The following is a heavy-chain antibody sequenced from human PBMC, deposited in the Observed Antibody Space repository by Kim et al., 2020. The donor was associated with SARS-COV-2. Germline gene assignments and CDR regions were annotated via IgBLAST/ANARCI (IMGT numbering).Heavy chain of an antibody. V-gene: IGHV3-33*01. D-gene: IGHD3-22*01. CDR2: IWYDGSNK. Sequence: GGSLRLSCAASGFTFSSYGMHWVRQAPGKGLEWVAVIWYDGSNKYYADSVKGRFTISRDNSKNPLYLQMTSLRAEDTAVYYCARGPYDSSGYYLYGMDVWGQGTTVTVSS. J-gene: IGHJ6*02. CDR3: ARGPYDSSGYYLYGMDV. CDR1: GFTFSSYG.